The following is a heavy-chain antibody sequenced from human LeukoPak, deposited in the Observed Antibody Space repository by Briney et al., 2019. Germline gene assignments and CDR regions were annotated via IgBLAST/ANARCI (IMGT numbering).Heavy chain of an antibody. CDR2: IGTDGRT. Sequence: GGSLRLSCAASGFTFSSYAMSWVRQAPGKGLEWVSTIGTDGRTYYPDSVKGRFTISRDNSKNTLYLQMNSLRAEDTAVYYCAKGQQWLPDYWGQGTLVTVSS. V-gene: IGHV3-23*01. CDR3: AKGQQWLPDY. J-gene: IGHJ4*02. D-gene: IGHD3-22*01. CDR1: GFTFSSYA.